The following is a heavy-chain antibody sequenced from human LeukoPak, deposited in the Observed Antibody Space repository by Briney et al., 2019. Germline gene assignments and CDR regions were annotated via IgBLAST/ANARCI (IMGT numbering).Heavy chain of an antibody. J-gene: IGHJ6*02. D-gene: IGHD3-22*01. CDR1: GGSISSGGYS. V-gene: IGHV4-30-2*01. CDR3: AKGHWLLGSGMDV. Sequence: SETLSLTCAVSGGSISSGGYSWSWIRQPPGKGLEWIGYIYHSGSTYYNPSLKSRVTISVDRSKNQFSLKLSSVTAADTAVYYCAKGHWLLGSGMDVWGQGTTVTVSS. CDR2: IYHSGST.